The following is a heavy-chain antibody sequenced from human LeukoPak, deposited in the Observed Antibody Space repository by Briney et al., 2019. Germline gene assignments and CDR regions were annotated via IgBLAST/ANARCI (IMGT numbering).Heavy chain of an antibody. Sequence: GKSLKISCKGSGYSFTRYWIGWVRQMPGKGLEWMGIIYPGDSDTRYSPSFQGQVTISADKSISTAYLQWSSLKDSDTAMYYCAGAHPVPDAFDIWGQGTMVTVSS. CDR2: IYPGDSDT. CDR3: AGAHPVPDAFDI. CDR1: GYSFTRYW. D-gene: IGHD2-2*01. V-gene: IGHV5-51*01. J-gene: IGHJ3*02.